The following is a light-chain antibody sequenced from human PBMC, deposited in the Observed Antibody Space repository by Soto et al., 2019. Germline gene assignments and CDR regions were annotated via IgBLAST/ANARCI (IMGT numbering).Light chain of an antibody. CDR1: SSDVGGYNY. V-gene: IGLV2-8*01. CDR3: SSYAGSSSVM. Sequence: QSALTQPPSVSGSPGQSVTISCTGTSSDVGGYNYVSWYQQHPGKAPKLMIYDVNNRPSGVPNRFSGSKSDNTASLTVSGLQAEDEAYYYCSSYAGSSSVMFGGGTKLTVL. CDR2: DVN. J-gene: IGLJ3*02.